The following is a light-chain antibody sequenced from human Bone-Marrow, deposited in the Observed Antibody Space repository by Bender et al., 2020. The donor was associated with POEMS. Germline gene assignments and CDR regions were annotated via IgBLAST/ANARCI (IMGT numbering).Light chain of an antibody. CDR3: CSYAGDNVM. CDR1: SSDIGGYNY. CDR2: DVI. J-gene: IGLJ3*02. V-gene: IGLV2-11*01. Sequence: QSALTQPRSVSGSPGQSVAISCTGTSSDIGGYNYVSWYQQHPGKDPKLMIYDVIKRPSGVPDRFSGSKSGNTASLTISGLQAEDDADYYCCSYAGDNVMFGGGTKLTVL.